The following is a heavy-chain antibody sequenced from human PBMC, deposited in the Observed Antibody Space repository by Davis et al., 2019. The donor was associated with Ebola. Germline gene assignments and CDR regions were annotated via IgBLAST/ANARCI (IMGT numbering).Heavy chain of an antibody. CDR1: GGTLSNYA. J-gene: IGHJ4*02. CDR3: ARGPGIAAAGEV. D-gene: IGHD6-13*01. Sequence: SVKVSCKASGGTLSNYAINWVRQAPGQGLEWMGGIIPILGIANYAQKLQGRVTMTRDTSINTAYMELSRLRSDDTAVYYCARGPGIAAAGEVWGQGTLVTVSS. V-gene: IGHV1-69*10. CDR2: IIPILGIA.